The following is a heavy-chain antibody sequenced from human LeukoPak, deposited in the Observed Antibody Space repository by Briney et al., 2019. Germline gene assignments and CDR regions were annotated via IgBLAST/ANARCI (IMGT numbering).Heavy chain of an antibody. CDR3: ARGPLGDEFADAFDI. V-gene: IGHV4-59*01. CDR1: GGSISTYY. CDR2: IYYSGST. D-gene: IGHD4-17*01. J-gene: IGHJ3*02. Sequence: SETLSLTCTVSGGSISTYYWSWIRRPPGKGLEWIGYIYYSGSTNYNPSLKSRVTISVDTSKNQFSLKLSSVTAADTAVYYYARGPLGDEFADAFDIWGQGTMVTVSS.